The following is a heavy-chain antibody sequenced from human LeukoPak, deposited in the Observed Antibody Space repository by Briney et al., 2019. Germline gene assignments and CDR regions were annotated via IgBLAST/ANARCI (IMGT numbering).Heavy chain of an antibody. Sequence: GGSLRLSCAASGFTFSSYAMSWVRHAPGKGLEWVSAISGSGGSTYSADSVKGRFTISRDNSKNTLYLQMNSLRAEDTAVYYCAKDRFQVVVAATRYFDYWGQGTLVTVSS. D-gene: IGHD2-15*01. CDR1: GFTFSSYA. CDR3: AKDRFQVVVAATRYFDY. J-gene: IGHJ4*02. V-gene: IGHV3-23*01. CDR2: ISGSGGST.